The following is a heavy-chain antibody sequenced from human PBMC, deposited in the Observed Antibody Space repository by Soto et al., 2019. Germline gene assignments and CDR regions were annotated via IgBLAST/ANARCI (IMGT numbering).Heavy chain of an antibody. J-gene: IGHJ4*02. CDR3: VRSKCGYSYGTPFDY. D-gene: IGHD5-18*01. Sequence: DVQLEESGGALVQPGRSLRLSCAASGFTFDDYAMHWVRQVLGKGLEWVSSISWNSGNIGYADSVKGRFTTSRENAKNCLYLQMNSLRPEDTALYYCVRSKCGYSYGTPFDYWGQGTLVTVSS. CDR1: GFTFDDYA. V-gene: IGHV3-9*01. CDR2: ISWNSGNI.